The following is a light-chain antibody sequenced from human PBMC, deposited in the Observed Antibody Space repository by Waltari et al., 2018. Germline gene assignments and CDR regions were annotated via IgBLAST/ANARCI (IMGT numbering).Light chain of an antibody. J-gene: IGKJ1*01. CDR1: QSVGRY. CDR2: GTS. V-gene: IGKV3-20*01. CDR3: QKYDRLPAT. Sequence: EVVLTQSPGTLSLSPGERATLYCRASQSVGRYLAWYQQKPGRAPRLLIYGTSSRATGIPDRFSGVGSGTDFSLTISRLEAEEFAVYYCQKYDRLPATFGQGTKVEIK.